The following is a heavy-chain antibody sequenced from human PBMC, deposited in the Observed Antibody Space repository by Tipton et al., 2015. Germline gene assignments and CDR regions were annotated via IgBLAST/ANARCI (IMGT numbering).Heavy chain of an antibody. CDR1: GFTFSDYW. CDR3: ATAGYFDL. CDR2: IKGDGSQI. J-gene: IGHJ2*01. V-gene: IGHV3-7*01. Sequence: SLRLSCAASGFTFSDYWMNWVRQAPGKGLEWLANIKGDGSQINYADSVKGRFTISRDNAKNSLYPQMNSLRAEDTGFYFCATAGYFDLWGRGVLVTVSS.